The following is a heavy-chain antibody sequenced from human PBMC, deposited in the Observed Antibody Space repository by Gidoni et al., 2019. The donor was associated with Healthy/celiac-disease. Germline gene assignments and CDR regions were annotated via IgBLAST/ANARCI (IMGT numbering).Heavy chain of an antibody. CDR1: GYTFTGYY. CDR2: INPNSGGT. Sequence: QVQMVQSGAEVKKPGASVKVSCKASGYTFTGYYMHWVRQAPGQGLEWMGWINPNSGGTNYAQKFQGRVTMTRDTSISTAYMELSRLRSDDTAVYYCARGKGYSSSWYDGEGQGDYWGQGTLVTVSS. D-gene: IGHD6-13*01. J-gene: IGHJ4*02. CDR3: ARGKGYSSSWYDGEGQGDY. V-gene: IGHV1-2*02.